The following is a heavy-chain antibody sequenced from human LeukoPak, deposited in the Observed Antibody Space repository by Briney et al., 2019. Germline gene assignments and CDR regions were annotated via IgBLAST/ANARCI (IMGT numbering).Heavy chain of an antibody. CDR1: GFTFSSYS. J-gene: IGHJ3*02. CDR3: ARDRGVRDGYNYGAFDI. Sequence: GGSLRLSCAASGFTFSSYSMNWVRQAPGKGLEWVSSISSSSSYIYYADSVKGRFTISRDNAKNSLYLQMNSLRAEDTAVYYCARDRGVRDGYNYGAFDIWGQGTMVTVSS. CDR2: ISSSSSYI. V-gene: IGHV3-21*01. D-gene: IGHD5-24*01.